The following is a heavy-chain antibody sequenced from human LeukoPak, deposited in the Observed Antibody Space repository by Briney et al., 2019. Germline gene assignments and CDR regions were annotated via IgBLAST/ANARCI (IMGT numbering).Heavy chain of an antibody. CDR1: GFTFSDYY. CDR3: ARGGFYTDPDAFDV. Sequence: GGSLRLSCAASGFTFSDYYMSWIRQAPGKGLEWVSYISSGSSYTNYADSVKGRFTISRDNTKNSLSLQMNSLRVEDTAVYYCARGGFYTDPDAFDVWGQGTMVTVSS. J-gene: IGHJ3*01. CDR2: ISSGSSYT. D-gene: IGHD1-26*01. V-gene: IGHV3-11*06.